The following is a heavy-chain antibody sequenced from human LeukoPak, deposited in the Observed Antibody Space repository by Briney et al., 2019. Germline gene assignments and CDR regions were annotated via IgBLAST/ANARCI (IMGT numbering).Heavy chain of an antibody. CDR3: AKDGSRNYYYDSSGYDFDY. CDR2: ISYDGSNK. V-gene: IGHV3-30*18. D-gene: IGHD3-22*01. CDR1: GFTFSSYG. J-gene: IGHJ4*02. Sequence: GGSLRLSCAASGFTFSSYGMHWVRQAPGKGLEWVAVISYDGSNKYYADSVKGRFTISRDNSKNTLYLQMNSLRAEDTAMYYCAKDGSRNYYYDSSGYDFDYWGQGTLVTVSS.